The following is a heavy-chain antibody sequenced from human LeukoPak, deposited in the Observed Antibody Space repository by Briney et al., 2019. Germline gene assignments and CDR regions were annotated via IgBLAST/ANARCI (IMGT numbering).Heavy chain of an antibody. CDR2: IWYDGSNK. J-gene: IGHJ4*02. CDR1: GFTFSSYG. D-gene: IGHD3-16*02. V-gene: IGHV3-33*01. CDR3: ARDGTRGSYRSPNLDY. Sequence: GRSLRLSCAASGFTFSSYGMHWVRQAPGKGLEWVAVIWYDGSNKYYADSVKGRFTISRDNSKNTLYLQMNSLRAEDTAVYYCARDGTRGSYRSPNLDYWGQGTLVTVSS.